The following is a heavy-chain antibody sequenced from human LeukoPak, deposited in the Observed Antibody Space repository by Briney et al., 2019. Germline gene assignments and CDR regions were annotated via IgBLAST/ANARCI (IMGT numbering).Heavy chain of an antibody. V-gene: IGHV4-59*01. CDR1: GGSISSYY. D-gene: IGHD3-3*01. Sequence: SETLSLTCTVPGGSISSYYWSWIRQPPGKGLEWIGYIYYSGSTNYNPSLKSRVTISVDTSKNQFSLKLSSVTAADTAVYYCARHYDFWSGFGPELFDPWAREPWSPSPQ. CDR2: IYYSGST. CDR3: ARHYDFWSGFGPELFDP. J-gene: IGHJ5*02.